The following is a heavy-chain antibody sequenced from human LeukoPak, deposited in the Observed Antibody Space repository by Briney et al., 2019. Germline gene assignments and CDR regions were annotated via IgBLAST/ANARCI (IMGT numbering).Heavy chain of an antibody. J-gene: IGHJ6*02. CDR3: AKDLAPTRYCSSTSCYNHYYYGMDV. Sequence: GRSLRLSCAASGFTFSSYGMRLVRQAPGKGLEWVAVISYDGSNKYYADSVKGRFTISRDNSKNTLYLRMNSLRAEDTAVYYCAKDLAPTRYCSSTSCYNHYYYGMDVWGQGTTVTVSS. CDR2: ISYDGSNK. D-gene: IGHD2-2*02. CDR1: GFTFSSYG. V-gene: IGHV3-30*18.